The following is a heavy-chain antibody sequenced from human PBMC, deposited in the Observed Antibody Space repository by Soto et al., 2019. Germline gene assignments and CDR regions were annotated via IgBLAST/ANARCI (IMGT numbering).Heavy chain of an antibody. CDR1: GGSISSSTYY. V-gene: IGHV4-39*01. J-gene: IGHJ4*02. Sequence: QLQLQESGPGLVKPSETLSLICTVSGGSISSSTYYWGWIRQTPGKGLEWIGSIYYSGSTYYNPSLKSRDAIFIDTSKQQYALKLSSVAAADTALYDCARIREKWLVPFDYWGQGTLVTVSS. CDR2: IYYSGST. CDR3: ARIREKWLVPFDY. D-gene: IGHD6-19*01.